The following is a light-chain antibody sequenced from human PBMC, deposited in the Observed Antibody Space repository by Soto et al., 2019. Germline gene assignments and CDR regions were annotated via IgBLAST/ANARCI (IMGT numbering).Light chain of an antibody. Sequence: QSVLTQPASVSGSPGQSITISCTGTSSDVGGYNYVSWYQQHPGKAPKLMIYDVSNRPSGVSNRFSGSKSGNTASLTISGLQAEDEADYYCSSYTSRRVVFGTGTKLNVL. CDR1: SSDVGGYNY. CDR2: DVS. CDR3: SSYTSRRVV. V-gene: IGLV2-14*01. J-gene: IGLJ1*01.